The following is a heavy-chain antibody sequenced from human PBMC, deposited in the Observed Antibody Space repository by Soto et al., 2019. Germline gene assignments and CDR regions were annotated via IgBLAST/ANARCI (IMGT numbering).Heavy chain of an antibody. J-gene: IGHJ4*02. CDR2: IIPIFGTA. CDR3: ARAKGIAAAGQYYFDY. V-gene: IGHV1-69*13. D-gene: IGHD6-13*01. CDR1: GGTFSSYA. Sequence: ASVKVSCKASGGTFSSYAISWVRQAPGQGLEWMGGIIPIFGTANYAQKFQGRVTITADESTSTAYMELSSLRSEDTAVYYCARAKGIAAAGQYYFDYWGQGTLVTVS.